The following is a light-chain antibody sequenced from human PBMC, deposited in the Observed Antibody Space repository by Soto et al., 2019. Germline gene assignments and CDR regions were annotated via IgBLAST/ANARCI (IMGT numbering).Light chain of an antibody. Sequence: EIVLTQSPASLSLSPGERATVSCRASQSVPRHLAWYQQRPGLPPRLLIYDASSRATGVPDRFSGSGSGTDFILTISSLEPEDFAVYYCQQSSNRPPEITFGQGTRLEIK. CDR2: DAS. CDR1: QSVPRH. V-gene: IGKV3-11*01. J-gene: IGKJ5*01. CDR3: QQSSNRPPEIT.